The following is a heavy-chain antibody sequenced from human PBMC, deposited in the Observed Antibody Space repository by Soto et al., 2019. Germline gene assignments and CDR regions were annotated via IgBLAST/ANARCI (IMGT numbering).Heavy chain of an antibody. Sequence: PGGSLRLSCAASGFTFSDYYMSWIRQAPGKGLEWVSYISSSGSTIYYADSVKGRFTISRDNAKNLLYLQMNSLRAEDTAVYYCARDVDTAMVNFDYWGQGTLVTVSS. V-gene: IGHV3-11*01. D-gene: IGHD5-18*01. J-gene: IGHJ4*02. CDR2: ISSSGSTI. CDR3: ARDVDTAMVNFDY. CDR1: GFTFSDYY.